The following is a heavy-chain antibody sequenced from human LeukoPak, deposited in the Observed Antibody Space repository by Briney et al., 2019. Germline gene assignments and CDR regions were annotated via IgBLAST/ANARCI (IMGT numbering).Heavy chain of an antibody. CDR1: GGSISSYY. CDR3: ARGGTGGSGSYSDY. Sequence: SETLSLTCTVSGGSISSYYWSWIRQPPGKGLEWIGYIYYSGSTNYNPSLKSRVTISVDTSKNQFSLKLSSVTAADTAVYYCARGGTGGSGSYSDYWGQGTLVTVSS. J-gene: IGHJ4*02. CDR2: IYYSGST. D-gene: IGHD3-10*01. V-gene: IGHV4-59*01.